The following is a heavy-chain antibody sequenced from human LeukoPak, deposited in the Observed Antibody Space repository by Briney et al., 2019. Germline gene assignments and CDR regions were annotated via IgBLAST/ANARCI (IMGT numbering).Heavy chain of an antibody. V-gene: IGHV3-43D*03. CDR2: ISWDGGST. J-gene: IGHJ4*02. CDR1: GFTFDDYA. D-gene: IGHD3-22*01. CDR3: AKGPSKWLSVKGPFDY. Sequence: GGSLRLSCAASGFTFDDYAMHWVRHAPGKGLEWVSLISWDGGSTYYADSVKGRFTISRDNSKNSLYLQMNSLRAEDTALYYCAKGPSKWLSVKGPFDYWGQGTLVTVSS.